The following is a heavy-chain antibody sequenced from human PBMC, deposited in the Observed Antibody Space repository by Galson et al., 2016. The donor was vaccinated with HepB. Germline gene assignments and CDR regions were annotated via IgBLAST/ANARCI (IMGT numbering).Heavy chain of an antibody. CDR2: ISAYDGHS. J-gene: IGHJ6*02. CDR3: GRDPLSSKWSPYYFAMDV. V-gene: IGHV1-18*01. D-gene: IGHD2-2*01. Sequence: SCKASGYSFTSYAITWVRQAPGLGLEWMGWISAYDGHSKYAQTLHDRVTMTIDTSTSTAYMELRSLRSDDTAVYYCGRDPLSSKWSPYYFAMDVWGQGTTVIVSS. CDR1: GYSFTSYA.